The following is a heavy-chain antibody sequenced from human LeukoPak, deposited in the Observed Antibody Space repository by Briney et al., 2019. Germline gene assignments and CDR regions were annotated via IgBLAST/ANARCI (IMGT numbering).Heavy chain of an antibody. D-gene: IGHD1-26*01. CDR1: GFTFISSA. Sequence: VKLSCKASGFTFISSAVQWVRQARGQRLEWIGWIVVGRGNTNYPQKFQERVTITRDLSTGTAYMELGSLRSEDTAVYYCAATSVGATINDAFDIWGHGTVVPVSS. V-gene: IGHV1-58*01. J-gene: IGHJ3*02. CDR2: IVVGRGNT. CDR3: AATSVGATINDAFDI.